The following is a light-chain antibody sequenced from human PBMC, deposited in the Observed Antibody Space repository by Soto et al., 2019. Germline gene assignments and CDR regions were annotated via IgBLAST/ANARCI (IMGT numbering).Light chain of an antibody. CDR1: QNLLHSNGYNY. J-gene: IGKJ4*01. CDR3: MQSLQTPLT. V-gene: IGKV2-28*01. CDR2: LGS. Sequence: DIVMTQSPLSLPVTPGEPASISCRSSQNLLHSNGYNYLDWYLQKPGQSPQLLIFLGSNRASGVPDRFSGSGSGTDFTLKISRVEAEDVGVYYCMQSLQTPLTFGGGTKVDIK.